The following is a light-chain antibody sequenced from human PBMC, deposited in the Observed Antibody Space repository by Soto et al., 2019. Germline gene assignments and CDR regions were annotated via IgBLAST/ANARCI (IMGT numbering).Light chain of an antibody. V-gene: IGKV3-20*01. Sequence: EIVLTQTPGTLSLSPGERATLSCRASQSVINNYVAWYQQKPGQAPSLLIYGASSRATGIPDRFSGSGSGTDFTLTISRLEPEDFAVYYCQQYGSSITFGQGTRLEIK. CDR1: QSVINNY. CDR2: GAS. CDR3: QQYGSSIT. J-gene: IGKJ5*01.